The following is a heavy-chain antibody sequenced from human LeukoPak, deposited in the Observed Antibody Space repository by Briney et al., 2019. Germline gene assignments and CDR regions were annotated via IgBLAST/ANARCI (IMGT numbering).Heavy chain of an antibody. D-gene: IGHD2-2*01. V-gene: IGHV5-51*01. CDR1: GYSFTSYW. J-gene: IGHJ5*02. CDR3: ARHVETRYCSSTSCRSVNWFDP. Sequence: GESLKISCKGSGYSFTSYWIGWVRQMPGEGLEWMGIIYPGDSDPRYSPSFQGQVTISADKSISTAYLQGSSLKASDTAMYYCARHVETRYCSSTSCRSVNWFDPWGQGPLVTLSS. CDR2: IYPGDSDP.